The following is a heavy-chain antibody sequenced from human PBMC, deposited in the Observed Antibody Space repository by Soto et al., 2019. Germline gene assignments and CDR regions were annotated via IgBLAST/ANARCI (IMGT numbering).Heavy chain of an antibody. CDR1: GGTFSSYA. D-gene: IGHD3-3*01. CDR2: IIPIFGTA. J-gene: IGHJ6*02. CDR3: ARGAGDFWSGYYSYYYYGMDV. Sequence: SVKVSCKASGGTFSSYAISWVRQAPGQGLEWMGGIIPIFGTANYAQKFQGRDTITADESTSTAYMELSSLRSEDTAVYYCARGAGDFWSGYYSYYYYGMDVWGQGTTVTVSS. V-gene: IGHV1-69*13.